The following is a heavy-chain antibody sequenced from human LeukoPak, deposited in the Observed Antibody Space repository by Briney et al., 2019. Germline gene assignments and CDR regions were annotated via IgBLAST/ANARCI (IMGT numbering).Heavy chain of an antibody. CDR2: IYPGDSHT. D-gene: IGHD2-2*02. Sequence: MPGESLKISCKGSGYSFPNYWIGWVRQLPGKGLEWMGIIYPGDSHTRYSPSFQDQVTISVDKSTSTAYLQWSSLKASDTAMYYCARGPYAYTSWATLGSYNWFDPWGQGSLATVSS. CDR1: GYSFPNYW. V-gene: IGHV5-51*01. J-gene: IGHJ5*02. CDR3: ARGPYAYTSWATLGSYNWFDP.